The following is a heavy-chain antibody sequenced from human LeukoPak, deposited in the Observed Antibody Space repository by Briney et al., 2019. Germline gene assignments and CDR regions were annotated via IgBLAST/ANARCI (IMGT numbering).Heavy chain of an antibody. CDR2: ISQSGST. D-gene: IGHD3-10*01. V-gene: IGHV4-4*02. CDR1: GGSISSSNW. J-gene: IGHJ3*02. Sequence: SETLSLTCAVSGGSISSSNWWSWVRQSPGKGLEWIGEISQSGSTNYNPSLKSRVTISVDTSKNQFSLKLSSVTAADTAVYYCARRRLWFGELSDAFDIWGQGTMVTVSS. CDR3: ARRRLWFGELSDAFDI.